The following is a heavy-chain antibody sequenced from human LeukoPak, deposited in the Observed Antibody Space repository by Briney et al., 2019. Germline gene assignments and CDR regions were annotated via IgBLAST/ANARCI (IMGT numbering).Heavy chain of an antibody. CDR1: GGSTSSSSYY. CDR3: ARQRNGGSGWYSLYVDY. J-gene: IGHJ4*02. D-gene: IGHD6-19*01. CDR2: IYYSGTT. V-gene: IGHV4-39*01. Sequence: SETLSLTCTVSGGSTSSSSYYWGWIRQPPGKGLESIGSIYYSGTTYYNPSLKSRVTISVDTSKNQFSLKLNSVTAADTAVYYCARQRNGGSGWYSLYVDYWGQGTLVTVSS.